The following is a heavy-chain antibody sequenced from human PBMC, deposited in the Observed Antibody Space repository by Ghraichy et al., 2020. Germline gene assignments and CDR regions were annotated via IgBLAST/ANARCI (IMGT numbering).Heavy chain of an antibody. V-gene: IGHV3-15*01. Sequence: GGSLRLSCVVSGFTFNNAWMNWVRQAPGKGLEWVGRIKSKTDGGTTDYAAPVKGRFTISRDDSKNTVYLQMNSLKTEDTAVYYCTTTVAWDLQLVWGQGALVTVSS. CDR3: TTTVAWDLQLV. D-gene: IGHD1-26*01. J-gene: IGHJ4*02. CDR1: GFTFNNAW. CDR2: IKSKTDGGTT.